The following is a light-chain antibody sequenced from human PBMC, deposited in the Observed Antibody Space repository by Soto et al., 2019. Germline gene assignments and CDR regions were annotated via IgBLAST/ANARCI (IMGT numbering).Light chain of an antibody. V-gene: IGKV1-5*03. CDR1: QSISDL. CDR2: RAS. Sequence: DIQMTQSPSTLSASVGDRVTITCRASQSISDLLAWYQQQPGKAPRLLIYRASRLESGVPSGFIGSGSGTEFTLTISSLQPDDFATYYCQQYNSFSPFGGGTKVEIK. J-gene: IGKJ4*02. CDR3: QQYNSFSP.